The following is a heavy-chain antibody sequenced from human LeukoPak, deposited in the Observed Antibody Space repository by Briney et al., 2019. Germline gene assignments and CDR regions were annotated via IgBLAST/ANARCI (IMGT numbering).Heavy chain of an antibody. CDR1: GGTFSSYA. J-gene: IGHJ6*02. CDR3: ARDGYQGSGWYEIMGDGMDV. D-gene: IGHD6-19*01. CDR2: IIPIFGTA. Sequence: SVKVSCKASGGTFSSYAISWVRQAPGQGLEWMGGIIPIFGTASYAQKFQGRVTITADESTSTAYMELSSLRSEDTAVYYCARDGYQGSGWYEIMGDGMDVWGQGTTVTVSS. V-gene: IGHV1-69*13.